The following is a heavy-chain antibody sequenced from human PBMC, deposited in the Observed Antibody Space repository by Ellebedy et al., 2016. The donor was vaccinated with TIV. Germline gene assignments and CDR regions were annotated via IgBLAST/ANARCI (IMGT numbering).Heavy chain of an antibody. J-gene: IGHJ4*02. D-gene: IGHD3-9*01. CDR1: GYTFTKYY. Sequence: AASVKVSCKASGYTFTKYYMHWARQAPGQGLEWMGIINPSGGYTSYAQKFRGRVTMSRDTSTSTVYMELSSLRSEDTAVYYCAKTYDILTGYYFDYWGQGTLVTVSS. V-gene: IGHV1-46*01. CDR2: INPSGGYT. CDR3: AKTYDILTGYYFDY.